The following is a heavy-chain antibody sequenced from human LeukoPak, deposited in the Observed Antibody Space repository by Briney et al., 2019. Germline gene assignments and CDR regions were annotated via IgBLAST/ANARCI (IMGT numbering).Heavy chain of an antibody. D-gene: IGHD3-10*01. J-gene: IGHJ3*02. CDR3: ATSYYGSGSYYSHAFDI. CDR1: GYTLTELS. V-gene: IGHV1-24*01. Sequence: ASVKVSCKVSGYTLTELSMHWVRQAPGKGLEWMGGFDPEDGETIYAQKFQGRVTMTEDTSTDTAYMELSSLRSEDTAMYYCATSYYGSGSYYSHAFDIWGQGTIVTVSS. CDR2: FDPEDGET.